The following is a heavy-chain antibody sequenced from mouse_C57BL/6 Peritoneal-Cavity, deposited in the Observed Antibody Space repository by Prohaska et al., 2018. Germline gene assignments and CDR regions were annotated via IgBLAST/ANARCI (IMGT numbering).Heavy chain of an antibody. CDR3: ARDYYADY. CDR1: FTFTSYW. J-gene: IGHJ2*01. V-gene: IGHV1-55*01. Sequence: FTFTSYWITWVKQRPGQGLEWIGDIYPGSGSTNYNEKFKSKATLTVDTSSSTAYMQLSSLTSEYSAVYYCARDYYADYWGQGTTLTGSS. CDR2: IYPGSGST.